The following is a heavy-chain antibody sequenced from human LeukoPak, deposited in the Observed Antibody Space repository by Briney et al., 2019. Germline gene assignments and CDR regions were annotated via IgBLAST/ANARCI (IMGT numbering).Heavy chain of an antibody. Sequence: GRSLRLSCAASGFTFSSYAMHWVRQAPGKGLEWVAVISYDGSNKYYADSVKGRFTISRDNSKNTLYLQMNSLRAEDTAVYYCARDPKNYGWNDGAYDYYYYGMDIWGQGTTVTVSS. CDR1: GFTFSSYA. CDR2: ISYDGSNK. J-gene: IGHJ6*02. CDR3: ARDPKNYGWNDGAYDYYYYGMDI. D-gene: IGHD1-1*01. V-gene: IGHV3-30*04.